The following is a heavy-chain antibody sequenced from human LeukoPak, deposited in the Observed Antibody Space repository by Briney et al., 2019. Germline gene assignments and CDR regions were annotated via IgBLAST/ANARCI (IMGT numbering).Heavy chain of an antibody. V-gene: IGHV4-59*01. Sequence: SETLSLTCTVSGGSISSYYWSWVRQPPGKGLEWIGYIYYSGSTNYNPSLKSRVTISVDTSKNQFSLKLSSVTAADTAVYYCARGPVTTFDYWGQGTLVTVSS. CDR1: GGSISSYY. J-gene: IGHJ4*02. D-gene: IGHD4-17*01. CDR3: ARGPVTTFDY. CDR2: IYYSGST.